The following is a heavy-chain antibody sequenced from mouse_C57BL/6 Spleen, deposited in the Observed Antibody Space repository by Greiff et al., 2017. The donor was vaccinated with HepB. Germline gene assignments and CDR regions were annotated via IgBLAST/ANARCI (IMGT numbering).Heavy chain of an antibody. D-gene: IGHD2-3*01. J-gene: IGHJ4*01. CDR3: ARKGWLLRENTMDY. Sequence: QVQLQQSGPGLVQPSQILSITCTVSGFSLTSYGVHWVRQSPGKGLEWLGVIWSGGSTDYNAAFISRLSISKDNSKSQVFFKMNSLQSDDTAIYYCARKGWLLRENTMDYWGQGTSVTVSS. V-gene: IGHV2-2*01. CDR1: GFSLTSYG. CDR2: IWSGGST.